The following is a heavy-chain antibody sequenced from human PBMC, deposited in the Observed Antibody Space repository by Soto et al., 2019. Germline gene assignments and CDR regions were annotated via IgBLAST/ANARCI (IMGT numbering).Heavy chain of an antibody. CDR1: GYTFTTYY. CDR3: ARALAPFYPYYGMDV. J-gene: IGHJ6*02. V-gene: IGHV1-46*01. Sequence: ASVKVSCKASGYTFTTYYMHGVRQARGQGIEWMGTIAPSGGSTIYAQKFQARVTMTRDTSTSTAYMELSRLTSEDTAVYHCARALAPFYPYYGMDVWGQGTTVTVSS. D-gene: IGHD3-3*02. CDR2: IAPSGGST.